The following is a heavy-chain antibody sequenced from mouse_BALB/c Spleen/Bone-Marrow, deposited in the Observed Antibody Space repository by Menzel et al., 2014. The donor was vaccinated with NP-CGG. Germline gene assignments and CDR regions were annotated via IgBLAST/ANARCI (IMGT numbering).Heavy chain of an antibody. J-gene: IGHJ2*01. CDR2: IWGDGST. CDR1: GFSLTDYG. CDR3: ARDLYYYGFDY. D-gene: IGHD1-1*01. V-gene: IGHV2-6-7*01. Sequence: VQLQQSGPGLVAPSQSLSITCTVSGFSLTDYGVNWVRQPPGKNLEWLGMIWGDGSTDYNSALKSRLSISKDNSQSQVFLKMNSLETDDTARYYCARDLYYYGFDYWGQGTTPTVSS.